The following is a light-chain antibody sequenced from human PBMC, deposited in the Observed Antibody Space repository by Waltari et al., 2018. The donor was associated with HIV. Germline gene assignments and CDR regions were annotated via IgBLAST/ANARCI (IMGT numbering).Light chain of an antibody. CDR2: SNN. Sequence: QSVLTQPPSASGTPGQRVTISCSGSSSTTRLNILTWYQPTPGTAPNLPLYSNNQRPAGVPDRFSGSKSGTAASLAISGLQSEDEADYYCAAWDDSLNEVFGGGTKLTVL. V-gene: IGLV1-44*01. CDR1: SSTTRLNI. CDR3: AAWDDSLNEV. J-gene: IGLJ2*01.